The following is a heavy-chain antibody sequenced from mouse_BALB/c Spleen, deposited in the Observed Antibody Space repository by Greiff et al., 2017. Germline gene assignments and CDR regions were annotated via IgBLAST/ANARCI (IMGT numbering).Heavy chain of an antibody. J-gene: IGHJ3*01. D-gene: IGHD1-1*01. CDR1: GYTFTSYW. CDR2: IDPSDSYT. V-gene: IGHV1S127*01. CDR3: TRYGSSAWFAY. Sequence: VQLQQPGAELVKPGASVKMSCKASGYTFTSYWMHWVKQRPGQGLEWIGVIDPSDSYTSYNQKFKGKATLTVDTSSSTAYMQLSSLTSEDSAVYYCTRYGSSAWFAYWGQGTLVTVSA.